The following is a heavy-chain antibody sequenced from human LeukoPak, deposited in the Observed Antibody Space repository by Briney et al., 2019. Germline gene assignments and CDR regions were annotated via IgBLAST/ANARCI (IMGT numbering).Heavy chain of an antibody. CDR3: ARAGAAAGTHFDY. CDR1: GFTFSSYW. D-gene: IGHD6-13*01. Sequence: GGSLRLSCAASGFTFSSYWMSWVRQAPGKGLEWVAVISDDGSNKYYADSVKGRFTISRDNSKNTLYLQMNTLRTEDTAVYYCARAGAAAGTHFDYWGQGTLVTVSS. V-gene: IGHV3-30*03. CDR2: ISDDGSNK. J-gene: IGHJ4*02.